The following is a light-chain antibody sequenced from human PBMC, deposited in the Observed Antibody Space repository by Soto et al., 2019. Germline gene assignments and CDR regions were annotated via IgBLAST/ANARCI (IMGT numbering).Light chain of an antibody. CDR2: GAF. V-gene: IGKV3-15*01. Sequence: EILMTQSAVTLDVSPGQIDTLSCRASQSVSSNLAWYQQKPGQAPRLLIYGAFTRATGITARFSGTGSVTGFTLTISSLQSEYFALYYCQQYNDWPLTFGQGPEVEF. J-gene: IGKJ1*01. CDR1: QSVSSN. CDR3: QQYNDWPLT.